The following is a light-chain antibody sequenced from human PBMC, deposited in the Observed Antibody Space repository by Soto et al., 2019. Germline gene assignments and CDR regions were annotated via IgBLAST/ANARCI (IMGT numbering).Light chain of an antibody. CDR3: CSYAGSYTWV. CDR1: SSDVGDYNY. Sequence: QSALTQPRSVSGSPGQSVTISCTGTSSDVGDYNYVSWYQQHPGKAPKLMIFDVTERPSGVPDRFSGPKSGNTASLTISGLQADDEADYYCCSYAGSYTWVFGGGTKVTVL. J-gene: IGLJ3*02. CDR2: DVT. V-gene: IGLV2-11*01.